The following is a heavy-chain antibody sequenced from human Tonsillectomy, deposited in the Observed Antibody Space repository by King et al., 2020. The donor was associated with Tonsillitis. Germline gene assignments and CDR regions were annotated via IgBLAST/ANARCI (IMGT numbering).Heavy chain of an antibody. J-gene: IGHJ6*02. V-gene: IGHV3-21*01. Sequence: VQLVESGGGLVKPGGSLRISCAASGFTFSTYRMNWVRQAPGKGLEWVSSISSSSSYIYYADSVKGRFTISRDNAKNSLYLQMNSLRAEDTAVYYCARHICGEENYGMDVWGQGTTVTVSS. CDR3: ARHICGEENYGMDV. D-gene: IGHD3-10*01. CDR1: GFTFSTYR. CDR2: ISSSSSYI.